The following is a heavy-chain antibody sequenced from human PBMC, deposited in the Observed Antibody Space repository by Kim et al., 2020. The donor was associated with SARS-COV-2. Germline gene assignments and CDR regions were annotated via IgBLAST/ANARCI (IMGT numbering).Heavy chain of an antibody. CDR3: ARAEGTIFGVVIPLGMDV. D-gene: IGHD3-3*01. Sequence: SVKVSCKASGGTFSSYAISWVRQAPGQGLEWMGGIIPIFGTANYAQKFQGRVTITADESTSTAYMELSSLRSEDTAVYYCARAEGTIFGVVIPLGMDVWGQGTTVTVSS. V-gene: IGHV1-69*13. CDR2: IIPIFGTA. J-gene: IGHJ6*02. CDR1: GGTFSSYA.